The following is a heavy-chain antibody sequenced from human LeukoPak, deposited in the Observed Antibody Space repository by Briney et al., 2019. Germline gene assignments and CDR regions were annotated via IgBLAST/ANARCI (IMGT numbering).Heavy chain of an antibody. CDR2: ISAYNGNT. D-gene: IGHD2-2*01. V-gene: IGHV1-18*01. J-gene: IGHJ4*02. Sequence: GASVKVSCKASGYTFTSYGFSWVRQAPGQGLEWMGWISAYNGNTNYAQKLQGRVTMTTDTSTSTAYMELRSLRSDDTAVYYCARAPRLVVPAAMVYWGQGTLVTVSS. CDR1: GYTFTSYG. CDR3: ARAPRLVVPAAMVY.